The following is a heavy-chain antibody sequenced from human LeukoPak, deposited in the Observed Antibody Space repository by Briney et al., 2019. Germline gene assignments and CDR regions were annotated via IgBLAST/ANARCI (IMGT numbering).Heavy chain of an antibody. Sequence: SVKVSCKASGGTFSSYAISWVRQAPGQGLEWMGGIIPIFGTANYAQKFQGRVTITTDESTSTAYMELSSLRSEDTAVYYCAREVGYYYDSSGYFDYWGQGTLVIVSS. V-gene: IGHV1-69*05. CDR1: GGTFSSYA. J-gene: IGHJ4*02. CDR3: AREVGYYYDSSGYFDY. CDR2: IIPIFGTA. D-gene: IGHD3-22*01.